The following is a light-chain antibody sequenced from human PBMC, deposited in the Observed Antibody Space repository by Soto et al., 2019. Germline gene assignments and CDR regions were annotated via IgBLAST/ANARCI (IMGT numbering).Light chain of an antibody. V-gene: IGKV3-20*01. Sequence: EIVLTQSPGTLSLSPRERATLSCRASQSIFNNYLAWYQQKPGQAPRLLVYGASFRATGIPDRFSGSGSGTAFPLTISRLQPEDFAVYYCQQYRRSPFTFGQGTRLEIK. CDR2: GAS. CDR3: QQYRRSPFT. J-gene: IGKJ2*01. CDR1: QSIFNNY.